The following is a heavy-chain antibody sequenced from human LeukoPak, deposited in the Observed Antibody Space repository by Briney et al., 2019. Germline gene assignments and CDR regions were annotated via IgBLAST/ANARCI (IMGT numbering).Heavy chain of an antibody. V-gene: IGHV3-9*01. J-gene: IGHJ4*02. D-gene: IGHD2-2*01. Sequence: GGSLRLSCAASGFTFDNFAMHWVRQAPGKGLEWVSGITWNSRVKTYTPSVKGRFTISRDNAKNSLYLQMNSLRAEDTAVYYCARDMIIVVPAANSFDYWGQGTLVTVSS. CDR1: GFTFDNFA. CDR3: ARDMIIVVPAANSFDY. CDR2: ITWNSRVK.